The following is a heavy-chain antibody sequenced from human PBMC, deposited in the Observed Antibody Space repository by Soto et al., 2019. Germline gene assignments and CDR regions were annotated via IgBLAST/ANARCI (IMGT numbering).Heavy chain of an antibody. CDR2: MYHTGST. D-gene: IGHD6-13*01. V-gene: IGHV4-59*12. CDR3: ARRVAGRGDYYYGMDV. CDR1: GGSISGYY. J-gene: IGHJ6*02. Sequence: SETLSLTCTVSGGSISGYYWSWIRQPPGKGLEWIGYMYHTGSTVYNPSLKSRVTISVDKSKNQFSLKLSSVTAADTAVYYCARRVAGRGDYYYGMDVWGQGTTVTVSS.